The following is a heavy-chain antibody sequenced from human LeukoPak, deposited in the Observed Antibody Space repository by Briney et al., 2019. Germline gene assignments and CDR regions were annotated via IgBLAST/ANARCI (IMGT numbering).Heavy chain of an antibody. D-gene: IGHD6-13*01. V-gene: IGHV3-7*04. CDR2: IKQDGSEK. J-gene: IGHJ4*02. CDR1: GFSFSNYW. Sequence: PGGSLRLSCAASGFSFSNYWMSWVRQTPGKGLEWVANIKQDGSEKYYLDSVKGRFTISRDNAKNSLYLQMNSLRAEDTAVYYCVRDSGIAAEDYWGQGTLVTASS. CDR3: VRDSGIAAEDY.